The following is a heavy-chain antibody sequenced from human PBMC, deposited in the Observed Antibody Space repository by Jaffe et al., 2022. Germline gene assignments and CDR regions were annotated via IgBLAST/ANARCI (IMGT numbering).Heavy chain of an antibody. Sequence: QVQLVESGGGVVQPGGSLRLSCAASGFTFSSYGMHWVRQAPGKGLEWVAFIRYDGSNKYYADSVKGRFTISRDNSKNTLYLQMNSLRAEDTAVYYCAKVERKGYCSGGSCYSEYWGQGTLVTVSS. J-gene: IGHJ4*02. CDR3: AKVERKGYCSGGSCYSEY. D-gene: IGHD2-15*01. CDR1: GFTFSSYG. CDR2: IRYDGSNK. V-gene: IGHV3-30*02.